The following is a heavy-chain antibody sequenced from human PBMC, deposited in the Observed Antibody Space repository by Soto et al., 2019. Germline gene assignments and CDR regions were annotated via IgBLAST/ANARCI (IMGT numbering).Heavy chain of an antibody. CDR2: IYYSGST. CDR1: GGSISSSSYY. V-gene: IGHV4-39*01. Sequence: SETLSLTCTVSGGSISSSSYYWGWIRQPPGEGLEWIGSIYYSGSTYYNPSLKSRVTISVDTSKNQFSLKLSSVTAADTAVYYCARRIAAAGGTYNWFDPWDQGTLVTVAS. CDR3: ARRIAAAGGTYNWFDP. D-gene: IGHD6-13*01. J-gene: IGHJ5*02.